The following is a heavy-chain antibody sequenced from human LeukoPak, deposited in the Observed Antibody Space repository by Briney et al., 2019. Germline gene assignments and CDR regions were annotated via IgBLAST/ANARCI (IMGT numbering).Heavy chain of an antibody. Sequence: HGESLKISCKASGYSFTTYWIGWVRQMPGKGLEWMGIIYPADSDTRYSPSFQGHVTISADKSISTAYLQWSSLKASDTAKFYCARQGYYYGSGSYYYFDYWGQGTLITVSS. V-gene: IGHV5-51*01. J-gene: IGHJ4*02. D-gene: IGHD3-10*01. CDR1: GYSFTTYW. CDR3: ARQGYYYGSGSYYYFDY. CDR2: IYPADSDT.